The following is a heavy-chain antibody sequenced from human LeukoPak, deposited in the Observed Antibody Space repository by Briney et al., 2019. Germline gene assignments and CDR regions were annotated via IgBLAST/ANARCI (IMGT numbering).Heavy chain of an antibody. CDR1: GYTFTGYY. Sequence: GASVKVSCNASGYTFTGYYMHWVRQAPGQGLEWMGWINTNSGGTNYAQKFQGRVTMTRDTSISTAYMELSRLRSDDTAVYYCARDIVVVVAATHNYYYYYMDVWGKGTTVTVSS. CDR3: ARDIVVVVAATHNYYYYYMDV. D-gene: IGHD2-15*01. CDR2: INTNSGGT. V-gene: IGHV1-2*02. J-gene: IGHJ6*03.